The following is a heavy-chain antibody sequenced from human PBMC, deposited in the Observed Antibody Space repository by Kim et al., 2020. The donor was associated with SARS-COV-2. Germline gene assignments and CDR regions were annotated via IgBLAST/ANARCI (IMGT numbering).Heavy chain of an antibody. CDR2: ISGDGGST. CDR1: GFTFDDYA. D-gene: IGHD3-22*01. J-gene: IGHJ4*02. V-gene: IGHV3-43*02. Sequence: GGSLRLSCAASGFTFDDYAMHWVRQAPGKGLEWVSLISGDGGSTYYADSVKGRFTISRDNSKNSLYLQMNSLRTEDTALYYCAKDWGNPNYYDSSGFPYNWGQGTLVTVSS. CDR3: AKDWGNPNYYDSSGFPYN.